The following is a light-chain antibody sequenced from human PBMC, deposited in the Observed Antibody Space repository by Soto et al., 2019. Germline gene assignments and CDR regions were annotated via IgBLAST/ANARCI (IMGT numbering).Light chain of an antibody. CDR1: QTIGTS. CDR2: AAS. V-gene: IGKV1-39*01. CDR3: HQTYSSLYA. Sequence: DIQMTQSPSSLSASVGDRVTITCRASQTIGTSLNWYQQKPGKAPKLLIYAASSLQSGVPSKFSGSGSGTDFTLTISSLQPEDFATYYCHQTYSSLYAFGQGTKLENK. J-gene: IGKJ2*01.